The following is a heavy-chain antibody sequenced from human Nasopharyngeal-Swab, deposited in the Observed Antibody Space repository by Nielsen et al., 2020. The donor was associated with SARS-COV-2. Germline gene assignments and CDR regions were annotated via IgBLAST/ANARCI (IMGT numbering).Heavy chain of an antibody. CDR3: ARDRPNYGMDV. V-gene: IGHV4-59*01. CDR2: IYYTGST. CDR1: GGSISGYY. J-gene: IGHJ6*02. Sequence: SETLSLTCTVSGGSISGYYWSWIRQPPGKGLEWFGNIYYTGSTKYNPSLKSRVTISIDTSKNQFSLKLSSVTAADTAVYYCARDRPNYGMDVWGQGTTVTVSS.